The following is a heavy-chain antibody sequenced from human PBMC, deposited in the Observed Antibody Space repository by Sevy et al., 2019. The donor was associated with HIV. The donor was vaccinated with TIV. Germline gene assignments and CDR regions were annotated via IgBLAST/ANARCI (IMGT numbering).Heavy chain of an antibody. J-gene: IGHJ3*02. CDR2: ISSSGSII. Sequence: GGSLRLSCAASGFTFTSYEMNWVRQAPGKGLEWVSYISSSGSIIYYADSVKGRFTISRDNAKNSLYLQMNSLRAEDTAIYYCARVGYVDTSMVSASDIWGQGTMVTVSS. CDR1: GFTFTSYE. V-gene: IGHV3-48*03. D-gene: IGHD5-18*01. CDR3: ARVGYVDTSMVSASDI.